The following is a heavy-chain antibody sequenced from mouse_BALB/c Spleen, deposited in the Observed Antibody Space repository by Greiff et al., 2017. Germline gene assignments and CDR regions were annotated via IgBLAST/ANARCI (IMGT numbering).Heavy chain of an antibody. D-gene: IGHD2-4*01. CDR2: IRLKSNNYAT. CDR1: GFTFSNYW. J-gene: IGHJ3*01. Sequence: EVQRVESGGGLVQPGGSMKLSCVASGFTFSNYWMNWVRQSPEKGLEWVAEIRLKSNNYATHYAESVKGRFTISRDDSKSSVYLQMNNLRAEDTGIYYCTRRRSTMITEGFAYWGQGTLVTVSA. V-gene: IGHV6-6*02. CDR3: TRRRSTMITEGFAY.